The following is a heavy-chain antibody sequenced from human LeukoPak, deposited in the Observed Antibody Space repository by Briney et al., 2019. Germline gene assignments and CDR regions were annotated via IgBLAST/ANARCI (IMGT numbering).Heavy chain of an antibody. J-gene: IGHJ4*02. CDR3: AKDPVSLVTGPIDY. D-gene: IGHD1-7*01. V-gene: IGHV3-9*01. CDR2: ISWNSGSI. CDR1: GFTFDDYA. Sequence: GGSLRLSCAASGFTFDDYAMHWVRQAPGKGLEWVSGISWNSGSIGYADSVKGRFTISRDNAKNSLYLQMNSLRAEDTALYYCAKDPVSLVTGPIDYWGQGTLVTVSS.